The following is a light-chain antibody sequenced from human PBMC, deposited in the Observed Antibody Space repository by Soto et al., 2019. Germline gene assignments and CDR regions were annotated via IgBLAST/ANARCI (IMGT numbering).Light chain of an antibody. CDR2: GNS. J-gene: IGLJ3*02. V-gene: IGLV1-40*01. CDR1: SSNIGAGYD. CDR3: QSYDSSLSGSWV. Sequence: QSVLTQPPSVSGAPGQRVTISCTGSSSNIGAGYDVHWYQQLPGTAPKLLIYGNSNRPSGAPDRLSGSKSGTSASLAITGLQAEDEADYYCQSYDSSLSGSWVFGGGTKLTVL.